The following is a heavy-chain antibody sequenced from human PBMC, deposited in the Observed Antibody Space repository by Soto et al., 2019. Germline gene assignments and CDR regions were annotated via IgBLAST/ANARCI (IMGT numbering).Heavy chain of an antibody. CDR2: INPNSGGT. D-gene: IGHD3-10*01. J-gene: IGHJ6*03. CDR1: GYTFTRHY. CDR3: ARDPMVRGVPRRYYMDV. V-gene: IGHV1-2*04. Sequence: ASVKGSRKASGYTFTRHYMHWVRQAPGQRFEWMGWINPNSGGTNYAQKFQGWVTMTRDTSISTAYMELSRLRSDDTAVYYCARDPMVRGVPRRYYMDVWGKGTTVTVSS.